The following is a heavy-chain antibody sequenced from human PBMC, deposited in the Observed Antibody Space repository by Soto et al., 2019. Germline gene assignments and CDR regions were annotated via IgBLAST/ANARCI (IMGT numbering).Heavy chain of an antibody. D-gene: IGHD6-19*01. J-gene: IGHJ4*02. Sequence: GASVKVSCKASGYSFTNYGISWVRQAPGQGLEWMGWISAYDGSTSSAQKFQGRVTMTTDTSTGTGYMELRSLSSDDTAVYFCARDGQWLGPNQLGYWGQGTLVTVSS. CDR1: GYSFTNYG. CDR3: ARDGQWLGPNQLGY. CDR2: ISAYDGST. V-gene: IGHV1-18*01.